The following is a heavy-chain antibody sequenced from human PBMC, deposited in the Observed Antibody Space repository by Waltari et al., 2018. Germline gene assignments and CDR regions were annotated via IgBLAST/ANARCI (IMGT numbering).Heavy chain of an antibody. V-gene: IGHV4-34*01. CDR1: GGSFSGYY. CDR2: INHSGST. CDR3: ARSPGNAFDI. J-gene: IGHJ3*02. Sequence: QVQLQPRGAGLLKPSETLSLTWAVYGGSFSGYYESWIRQPPGKGLEWIGEINHSGSTNYNPSLKSRVTISVDTSKNQFSLKLSSVTAADTAVYYCARSPGNAFDIWGQGTMVTVSS.